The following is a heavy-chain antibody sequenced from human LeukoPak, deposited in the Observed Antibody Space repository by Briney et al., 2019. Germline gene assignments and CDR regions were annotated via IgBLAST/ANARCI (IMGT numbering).Heavy chain of an antibody. V-gene: IGHV4-61*01. CDR1: GGSISSSSYY. CDR2: IYYSGST. CDR3: ARTTEAHSWRTRYYDYYMDV. Sequence: SETLSLTCTVSGGSISSSSYYWSWIRQPPGKGLEWIGYIYYSGSTNYNPSLKSRVTISVDTSKNQFSLKLSSVPAADTAVYYCARTTEAHSWRTRYYDYYMDVWGKGTTVTVSS. D-gene: IGHD6-13*01. J-gene: IGHJ6*03.